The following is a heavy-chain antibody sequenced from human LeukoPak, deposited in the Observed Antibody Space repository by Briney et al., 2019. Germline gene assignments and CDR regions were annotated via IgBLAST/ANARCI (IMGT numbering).Heavy chain of an antibody. D-gene: IGHD5-12*01. CDR3: ARSHSVVDKEIDY. CDR1: GGSISSSNYS. CDR2: IYYSGST. V-gene: IGHV4-39*07. J-gene: IGHJ4*02. Sequence: PSETLSLTCTVSGGSISSSNYSWGWIRQPPGKGLEWIGNIYYSGSTYYNPSLKSRVTISVDTSKNQFSLKLSSVTAADTAVYYCARSHSVVDKEIDYWGQGTLVTVSS.